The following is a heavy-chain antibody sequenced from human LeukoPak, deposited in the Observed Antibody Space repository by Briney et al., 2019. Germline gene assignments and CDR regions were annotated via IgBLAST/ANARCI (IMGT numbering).Heavy chain of an antibody. Sequence: GGSLRLSCAASGFIFSGSSMHWVRQAPGKGLEWVCFIRFDATNKYYADSVKGRFTISRDNSKNTLYLQMNSLRAEDTAVYYCANGGMRDAFDIWGQGTMVTVSS. V-gene: IGHV3-30*02. CDR1: GFIFSGSS. D-gene: IGHD2-8*01. CDR2: IRFDATNK. CDR3: ANGGMRDAFDI. J-gene: IGHJ3*02.